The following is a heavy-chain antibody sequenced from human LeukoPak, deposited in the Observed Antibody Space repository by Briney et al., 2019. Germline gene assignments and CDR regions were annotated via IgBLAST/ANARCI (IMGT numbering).Heavy chain of an antibody. Sequence: SVKVSCKASGGTFSSYAISWVRQAPGQGLEWMGGIIPIFGTANYAQKFQGRVTITADESTGTAYMELSSLRSEDTAVYYCARGKHDYGDFYFDYWGQGTLVTVSS. J-gene: IGHJ4*02. CDR3: ARGKHDYGDFYFDY. CDR1: GGTFSSYA. D-gene: IGHD4-17*01. CDR2: IIPIFGTA. V-gene: IGHV1-69*13.